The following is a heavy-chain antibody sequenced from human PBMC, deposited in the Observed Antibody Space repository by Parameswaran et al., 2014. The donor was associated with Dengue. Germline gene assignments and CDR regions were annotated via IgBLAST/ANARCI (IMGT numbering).Heavy chain of an antibody. J-gene: IGHJ5*02. V-gene: IGHV3-48*02. D-gene: IGHD2-8*01. CDR2: ISHSSGYRGTII. Sequence: WIRQPPGKGLEWISYISHSSGYRGTIIHYADSVKGRFTISRDDATNSLFLQMNSLRDDDTAVYYCARGQTNYDNWFDPWGQGTLVTVSS. CDR3: ARGQTNYDNWFDP.